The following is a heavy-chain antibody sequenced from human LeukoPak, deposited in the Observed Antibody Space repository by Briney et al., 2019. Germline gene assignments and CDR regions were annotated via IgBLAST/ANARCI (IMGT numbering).Heavy chain of an antibody. Sequence: PGGSLRLSCAASGFTFSSYGMHWVRQAPGKGLEWVTFIRYDGSNKYYADSVKGRFTISRDNSKNTLYLQMNSLRAEDTAVYYCAKEIVVVTYYYGMDVWGQGTTVTVSS. CDR2: IRYDGSNK. D-gene: IGHD3-22*01. V-gene: IGHV3-30*02. CDR1: GFTFSSYG. J-gene: IGHJ6*02. CDR3: AKEIVVVTYYYGMDV.